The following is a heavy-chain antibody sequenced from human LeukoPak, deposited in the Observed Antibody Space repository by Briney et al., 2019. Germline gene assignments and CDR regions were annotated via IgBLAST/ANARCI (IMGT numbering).Heavy chain of an antibody. D-gene: IGHD6-13*01. CDR3: ARVRYSSSWLNNWFDP. CDR2: IYSGGST. V-gene: IGHV3-53*04. J-gene: IGHJ5*02. CDR1: GFIVSSNY. Sequence: GGSLRLSCAASGFIVSSNYMSWVRQAPGKGLEWVSVIYSGGSTYYADSVKGRSTISRHNAQNMLYLQMDSLRVEDTAVYYCARVRYSSSWLNNWFDPWGQGTLVTVSS.